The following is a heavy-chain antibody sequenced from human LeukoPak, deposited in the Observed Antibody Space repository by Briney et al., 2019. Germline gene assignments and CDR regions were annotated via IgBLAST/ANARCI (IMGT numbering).Heavy chain of an antibody. CDR1: GGSISSYY. D-gene: IGHD6-19*01. V-gene: IGHV4-59*08. Sequence: SETLSLTCTVSGGSISSYYWSWIRQPPGKGLEWIGYIYYSGSTNYNPSLKSRVTISVDTSKNQFSLKLSSVTAADTAVYYCARAVYSSGWHRRAYDYGMDVWGQGTTVTVSS. CDR3: ARAVYSSGWHRRAYDYGMDV. CDR2: IYYSGST. J-gene: IGHJ6*02.